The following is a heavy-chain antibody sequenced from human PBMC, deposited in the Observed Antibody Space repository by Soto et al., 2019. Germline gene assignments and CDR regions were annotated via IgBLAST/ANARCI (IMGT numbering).Heavy chain of an antibody. CDR1: GGSISSYY. J-gene: IGHJ6*02. Sequence: SETLSLTCTVSGGSISSYYWSWIRQPPGKGLEWIRYIYYSGSTNYNPSLKSRVTISVDTSKNQFSLKLSSVTAADTAVYYCARVVGWGYCSSTSCRSAGGMDVWGQGTTVTVSS. CDR2: IYYSGST. D-gene: IGHD2-2*01. CDR3: ARVVGWGYCSSTSCRSAGGMDV. V-gene: IGHV4-59*01.